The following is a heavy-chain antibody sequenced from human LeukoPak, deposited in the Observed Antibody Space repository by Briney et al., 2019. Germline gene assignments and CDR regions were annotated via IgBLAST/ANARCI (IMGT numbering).Heavy chain of an antibody. D-gene: IGHD3-3*01. CDR1: RFPFSSYG. Sequence: PGGSLRLSCAASRFPFSSYGMPWVRQAPGRGLEWVAVISYDGRNKYYADSVKGRFTISRDNSKNTLYLQMNSLRAEDTAVYYCASPLDGYDFWSGYPPLDYWGQGTLVTVSS. CDR2: ISYDGRNK. V-gene: IGHV3-30*03. J-gene: IGHJ4*02. CDR3: ASPLDGYDFWSGYPPLDY.